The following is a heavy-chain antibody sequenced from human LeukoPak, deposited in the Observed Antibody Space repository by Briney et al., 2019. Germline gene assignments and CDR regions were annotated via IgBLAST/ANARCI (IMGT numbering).Heavy chain of an antibody. V-gene: IGHV3-21*01. CDR3: ARGVGCSGGSCYFNY. Sequence: GGSLRLSCAASGFTFSTYSMNWVRQAPGKGLEWVSSISSRSTYIYYADSMKGRFIISRDNTKNSLYLQMNSLRAEDTAVYYCARGVGCSGGSCYFNYWGQGTLVTVSS. CDR1: GFTFSTYS. J-gene: IGHJ4*02. D-gene: IGHD2-15*01. CDR2: ISSRSTYI.